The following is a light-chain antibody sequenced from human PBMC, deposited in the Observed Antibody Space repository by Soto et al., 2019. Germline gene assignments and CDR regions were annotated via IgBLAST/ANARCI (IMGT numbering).Light chain of an antibody. J-gene: IGLJ3*02. CDR2: EAT. CDR1: SNDIGNYNL. Sequence: QSVLTQPASVSGSPGQSITISCTGTSNDIGNYNLVSWYQQNPGKAPKLVIYEATKRPSGVSNRFSGSKYGDTASLTFSGLQAEDEADYYCCSYSNPHNLLFGGGTKLTVL. V-gene: IGLV2-23*01. CDR3: CSYSNPHNLL.